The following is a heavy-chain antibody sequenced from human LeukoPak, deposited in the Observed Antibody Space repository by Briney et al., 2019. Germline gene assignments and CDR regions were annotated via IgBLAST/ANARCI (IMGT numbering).Heavy chain of an antibody. V-gene: IGHV4-34*01. CDR3: ARGGGKWELLFDY. CDR2: INHSGST. CDR1: GGSFSGYY. J-gene: IGHJ4*02. Sequence: PSETLSLTCAVYGGSFSGYYWSWIRQPPGKGLEWIGEINHSGSTNYNPSLKSRVTISVDTSKNQFSLKLSSVTAADTAVYYCARGGGKWELLFDYWGQGTLVTVSS. D-gene: IGHD1-26*01.